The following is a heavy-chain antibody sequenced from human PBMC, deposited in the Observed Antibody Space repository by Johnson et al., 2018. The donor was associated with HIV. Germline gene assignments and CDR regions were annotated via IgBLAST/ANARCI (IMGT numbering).Heavy chain of an antibody. CDR3: AKDRGLERRERAFDI. CDR1: GFTFSNYG. Sequence: QVQLVESGGGVVQPGMSLRLSCAASGFTFSNYGMHWVRQAPGKGLEWVALITYDGSHKYYEDPVKGRFTISRDNSKNTLYLQMGSLRAEDTALYYCAKDRGLERRERAFDIWGQGTMVTVSS. D-gene: IGHD1-1*01. CDR2: ITYDGSHK. V-gene: IGHV3-30*18. J-gene: IGHJ3*02.